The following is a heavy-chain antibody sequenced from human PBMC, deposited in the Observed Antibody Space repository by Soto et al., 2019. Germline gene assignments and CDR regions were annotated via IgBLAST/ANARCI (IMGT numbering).Heavy chain of an antibody. Sequence: SETLSLTCTVSGGSISSGDYYWSWIRQPPGKGLEYIGYIYNSATTYYNPSLESRVTISVDTSKSQFSLKVTSVTAADTAVYFCARGRYCLTGRCFPNWFDSWGQGALVTVSS. CDR1: GGSISSGDYY. J-gene: IGHJ5*01. D-gene: IGHD7-27*01. CDR2: IYNSATT. CDR3: ARGRYCLTGRCFPNWFDS. V-gene: IGHV4-30-4*01.